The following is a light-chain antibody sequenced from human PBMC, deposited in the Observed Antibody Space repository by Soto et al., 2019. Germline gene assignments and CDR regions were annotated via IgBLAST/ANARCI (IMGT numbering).Light chain of an antibody. Sequence: QAVVTQPPSASGTPGQRVTISCSGSSSNIGNNYVYWYQQFPGTAPKVLIYRNNQRPSGVPDRFSGSKSGTSASLAISGLRSEDEADYYCAAWDDSLSGLVFGGGTKLTVL. J-gene: IGLJ3*02. CDR3: AAWDDSLSGLV. V-gene: IGLV1-47*01. CDR2: RNN. CDR1: SSNIGNNY.